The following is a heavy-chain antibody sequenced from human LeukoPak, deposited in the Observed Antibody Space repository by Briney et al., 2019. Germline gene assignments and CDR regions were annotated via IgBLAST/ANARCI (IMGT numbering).Heavy chain of an antibody. D-gene: IGHD2-15*01. J-gene: IGHJ4*02. Sequence: GGSLRLSCAASGFTFSSNYMSWVRQAPGKGLEWVSVIYSGGSTYYADSVKGRFTISRDNSKNTLYLQMNSLRAEDTALYYCASTPIGYCSSSSCNLDYWGQGTLVIVSS. CDR2: IYSGGST. V-gene: IGHV3-53*01. CDR1: GFTFSSNY. CDR3: ASTPIGYCSSSSCNLDY.